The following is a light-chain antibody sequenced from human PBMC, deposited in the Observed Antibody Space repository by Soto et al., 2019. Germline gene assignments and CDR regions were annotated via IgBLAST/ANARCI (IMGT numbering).Light chain of an antibody. CDR3: QQYDRSPFT. J-gene: IGKJ3*01. CDR2: SSS. Sequence: DIQMTQSPPSLSASVGDSVTITCRSSQSISEFLSWYQQKPGKAPKLLISSSSRVEAGVPSRFGATGSGTEFTLTIRRLQPEDFATYFCQQYDRSPFTFGPGTTVDV. CDR1: QSISEF. V-gene: IGKV1-39*01.